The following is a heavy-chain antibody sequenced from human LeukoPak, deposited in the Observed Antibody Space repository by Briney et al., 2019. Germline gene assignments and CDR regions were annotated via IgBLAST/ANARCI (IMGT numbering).Heavy chain of an antibody. Sequence: SETLSLTCTVSGYSISSGYYWGWIRQPPGKGLEWIGSIYHSGSTYYNPSLKSRVTISVDTSKNQFSLKLSSVPAADTAVYYCARDLGIAARPDYWGQGTLVTVSS. J-gene: IGHJ4*02. CDR1: GYSISSGYY. CDR3: ARDLGIAARPDY. V-gene: IGHV4-38-2*02. CDR2: IYHSGST. D-gene: IGHD6-6*01.